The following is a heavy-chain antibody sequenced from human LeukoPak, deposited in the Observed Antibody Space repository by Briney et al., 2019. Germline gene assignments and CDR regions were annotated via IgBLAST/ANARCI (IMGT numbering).Heavy chain of an antibody. CDR2: TYYTGST. J-gene: IGHJ3*02. Sequence: PSETLSLTCTVSGGSISGYYWNWIRQPPGKGLEWIGYTYYTGSTNYNPSLQSRVTISVDTSKNQFSLTLSSVTAADTAVYYCARHGGAADDAFDIWGQGTMVTVSS. CDR3: ARHGGAADDAFDI. V-gene: IGHV4-59*08. CDR1: GGSISGYY. D-gene: IGHD6-25*01.